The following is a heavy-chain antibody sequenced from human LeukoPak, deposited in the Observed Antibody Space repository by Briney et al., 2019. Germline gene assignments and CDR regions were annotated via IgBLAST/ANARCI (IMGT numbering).Heavy chain of an antibody. Sequence: ASVKVSCKASGYTFTTFGVSWVRQAPGQRLEWMGWISAYNGDTNYAQKFQGRVTMTTDTSTYTAYMELRSLRSDDTAVYYCARSGDGNWFDPWGQGTLVIVSS. V-gene: IGHV1-18*01. CDR2: ISAYNGDT. CDR3: ARSGDGNWFDP. J-gene: IGHJ5*02. D-gene: IGHD2-21*02. CDR1: GYTFTTFG.